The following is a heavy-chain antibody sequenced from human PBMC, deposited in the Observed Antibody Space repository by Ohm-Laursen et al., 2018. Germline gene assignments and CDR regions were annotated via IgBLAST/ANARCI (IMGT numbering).Heavy chain of an antibody. V-gene: IGHV1-2*02. CDR2: INPNSGGT. Sequence: MKVSCKASGYTFTGYYMHWVRQAPGQGLEWMGWINPNSGGTNYAQKFQGRVTMTRDTSISTAYMELSRLRSDDTAVYYCARDVIGLVVITHSPLDYWGQGTLVTVSS. CDR1: GYTFTGYY. CDR3: ARDVIGLVVITHSPLDY. D-gene: IGHD3-22*01. J-gene: IGHJ4*02.